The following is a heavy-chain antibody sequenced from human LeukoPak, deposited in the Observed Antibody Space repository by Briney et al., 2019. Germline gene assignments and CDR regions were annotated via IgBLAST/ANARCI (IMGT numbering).Heavy chain of an antibody. V-gene: IGHV3-23*01. CDR2: IEYSGGSA. Sequence: PGGSLRLSCTVSGFTLSSYEMSWIRQAPGKGLEWVSSIEYSGGSAYYADSVKGRFTISRDDSKNTLYLQLNSLRAGDTAVYYCAMNSGWYGISWGQGTLVIVSS. CDR3: AMNSGWYGIS. J-gene: IGHJ4*02. D-gene: IGHD6-19*01. CDR1: GFTLSSYE.